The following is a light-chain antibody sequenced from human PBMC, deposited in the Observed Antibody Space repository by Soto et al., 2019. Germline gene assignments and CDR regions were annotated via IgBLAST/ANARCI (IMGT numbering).Light chain of an antibody. Sequence: DIQMTQSPSTLSASVGDRVTITCRARQSISGWLAWYQQKPGKAPKLLIYKASTLESGVPSRFSGSGSGTEFTLTISSLQPDDFATYYCQQYNSFSWTFGQGTKVEIK. V-gene: IGKV1-5*03. CDR2: KAS. CDR1: QSISGW. CDR3: QQYNSFSWT. J-gene: IGKJ1*01.